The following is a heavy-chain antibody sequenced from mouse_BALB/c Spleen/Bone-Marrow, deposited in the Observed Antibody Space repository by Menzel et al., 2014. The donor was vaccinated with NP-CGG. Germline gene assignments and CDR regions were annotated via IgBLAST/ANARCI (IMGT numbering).Heavy chain of an antibody. CDR1: GFAFSSYD. Sequence: EVKLVESGGGLVKPGGSLKLSCAASGFAFSSYDMSWVRQTPEKRLEWVATISSGGSYTYYPDSVKGRSTISRDNARNTLYLQMSSLRSEDTALYYCVRRVQLDYWGQGTTLTVSS. V-gene: IGHV5-9*02. J-gene: IGHJ2*01. CDR2: ISSGGSYT. CDR3: VRRVQLDY.